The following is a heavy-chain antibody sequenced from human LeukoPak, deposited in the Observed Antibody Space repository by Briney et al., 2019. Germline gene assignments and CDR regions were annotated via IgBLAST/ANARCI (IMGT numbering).Heavy chain of an antibody. CDR1: GYSFTSYW. D-gene: IGHD1/OR15-1a*01. CDR3: ATHRRPSNNDAFDI. J-gene: IGHJ3*02. Sequence: GESLKISCKGSGYSFTSYWIGWVRQMPGKGLEWMGLIYPGDSDTRYSPSFQGQVTISADKSISTAFLQWSSLKASDTAMYYCATHRRPSNNDAFDIWGQGTMVTVSS. V-gene: IGHV5-51*01. CDR2: IYPGDSDT.